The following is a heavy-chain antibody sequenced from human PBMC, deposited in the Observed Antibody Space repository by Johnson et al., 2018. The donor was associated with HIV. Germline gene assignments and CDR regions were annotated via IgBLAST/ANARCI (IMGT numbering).Heavy chain of an antibody. V-gene: IGHV3-30*04. CDR3: ARDRGDSYGEGACDI. D-gene: IGHD5-18*01. CDR1: GFTFSSYA. CDR2: ISYDGSNK. Sequence: QVQLVESGGGVVQPGRSLRLSCAASGFTFSSYAMHWVRQAPGKGLEWVAVISYDGSNKYYADSVKGRFTNSRDHSKNTLYLQMNSLRAEDTAVYCFARDRGDSYGEGACDIWGQGTMVTVSS. J-gene: IGHJ3*02.